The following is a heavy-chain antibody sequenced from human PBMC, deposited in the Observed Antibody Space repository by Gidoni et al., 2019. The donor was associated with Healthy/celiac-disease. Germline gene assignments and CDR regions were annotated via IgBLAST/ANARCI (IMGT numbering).Heavy chain of an antibody. V-gene: IGHV1-69*08. J-gene: IGHJ3*02. CDR3: ARDLGYCSSTSCQFDI. CDR2: IIPILGIA. CDR1: GGTFSSYT. Sequence: QVQLVQSGAEVKTPGSSVKVSCKASGGTFSSYTISWVRQAPGQGLEWMGRIIPILGIANYAQKFQGRVTITADKSTSTAYMELSSLRSEDTAVYYCARDLGYCSSTSCQFDIWGQGTMVTVSS. D-gene: IGHD2-2*01.